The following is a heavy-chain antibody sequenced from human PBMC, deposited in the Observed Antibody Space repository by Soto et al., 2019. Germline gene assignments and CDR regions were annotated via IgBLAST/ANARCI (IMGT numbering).Heavy chain of an antibody. CDR3: ARDYYDSSGSDAFDI. Sequence: SETLSLTCTVSGGSISSYYWSWIRQPPGKGLEWIGYIYYSGSTNYNPSLKSRVTISVDTSKNQFSLKLSSVTAADTAVYYCARDYYDSSGSDAFDIWGQGTMVTV. J-gene: IGHJ3*02. CDR2: IYYSGST. V-gene: IGHV4-59*01. CDR1: GGSISSYY. D-gene: IGHD3-22*01.